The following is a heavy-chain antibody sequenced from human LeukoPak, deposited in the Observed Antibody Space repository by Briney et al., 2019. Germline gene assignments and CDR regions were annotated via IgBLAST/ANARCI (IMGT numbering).Heavy chain of an antibody. V-gene: IGHV1-18*01. CDR2: IGTYNGNT. D-gene: IGHD3-22*01. J-gene: IGHJ4*02. CDR1: GYTFTSYG. CDR3: ARDYYDSSTPGGY. Sequence: ASVKVSCKASGYTFTSYGFNWVRQAPGQGLEWMGWIGTYNGNTNYAQNFQGRVTMTTDTSTSTAYMEVRSLSSDDTAVYYCARDYYDSSTPGGYWGQGTLVTVSS.